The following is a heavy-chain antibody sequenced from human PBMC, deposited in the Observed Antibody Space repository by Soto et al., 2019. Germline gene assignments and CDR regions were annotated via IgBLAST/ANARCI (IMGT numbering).Heavy chain of an antibody. CDR3: VMVDNYVTPTPQDV. D-gene: IGHD3-16*01. V-gene: IGHV1-18*01. Sequence: QVQLVQSGDEVKKPGASVKVSCKASGYIFVNYGIAWVRQAPGQGLEWMGWISPYTGNTHPATKLQGRLTMTTDTSTSTAYMDLGSLTSDDTAVYYCVMVDNYVTPTPQDVWGQGTTVTVSS. CDR2: ISPYTGNT. CDR1: GYIFVNYG. J-gene: IGHJ6*02.